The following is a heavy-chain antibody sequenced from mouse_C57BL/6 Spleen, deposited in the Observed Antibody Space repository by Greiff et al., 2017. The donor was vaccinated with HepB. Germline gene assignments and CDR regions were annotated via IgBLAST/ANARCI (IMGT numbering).Heavy chain of an antibody. CDR2: ISSGSSTI. V-gene: IGHV5-17*01. CDR1: GFTFSDYG. Sequence: EVKLVESGGGLVKPGGSLKLSCAASGFTFSDYGMHWVRQAPEKGLEWVAYISSGSSTIYYADPVKGRFTISRDNAKNPLFLQMTSLRSEDTAMYYCSRNYGNYGYFDVWGTGTTVTVSS. J-gene: IGHJ1*03. D-gene: IGHD2-1*01. CDR3: SRNYGNYGYFDV.